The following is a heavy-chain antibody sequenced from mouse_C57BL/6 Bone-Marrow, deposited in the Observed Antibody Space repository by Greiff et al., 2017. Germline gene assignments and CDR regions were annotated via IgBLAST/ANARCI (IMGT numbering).Heavy chain of an antibody. V-gene: IGHV1-36*01. CDR3: AIGGITTVVATYWYFDV. J-gene: IGHJ1*03. CDR2: VYPYNGGT. Sequence: VQLKESGPVLVKPGPSVKISCKASGFTFTDYYMHWVKQSHGKSLEWIGLVYPYNGGTSYNQKFKGKATLTVDTSSSTAYMELNSLTSKDSAVXYCAIGGITTVVATYWYFDVWGTGTTVTVSS. D-gene: IGHD1-1*01. CDR1: GFTFTDYY.